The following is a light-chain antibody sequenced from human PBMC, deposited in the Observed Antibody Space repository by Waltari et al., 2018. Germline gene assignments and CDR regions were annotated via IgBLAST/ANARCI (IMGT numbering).Light chain of an antibody. CDR2: WAS. CDR1: QSLLYSSNNKNS. J-gene: IGKJ4*01. CDR3: QQYYSTPLT. V-gene: IGKV4-1*01. Sequence: DIVMTQSPDSLAVSLGARATINCKSSQSLLYSSNNKNSLAWYQQKPGQPPKLLIYWASSRESGGPDRFSASGSETYFTLTISSLQAEDVAVYYCQQYYSTPLTFGGGTKVEIK.